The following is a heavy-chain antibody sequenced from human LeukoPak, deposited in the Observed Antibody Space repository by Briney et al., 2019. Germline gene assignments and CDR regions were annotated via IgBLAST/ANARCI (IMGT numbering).Heavy chain of an antibody. D-gene: IGHD3-22*01. V-gene: IGHV4-34*01. CDR2: INHSRST. CDR1: GGSFNRYY. J-gene: IGHJ4*02. CDR3: ARAPRITMIVVAPPDY. Sequence: KTSETLSLTCALYGGSFNRYYWSWLRHPPGKGLEWIREINHSRSTNYNPSLKSRVTISVDTSKNQFSLKLSSVTAADTAVYYCARAPRITMIVVAPPDYWGQGTLVTVSS.